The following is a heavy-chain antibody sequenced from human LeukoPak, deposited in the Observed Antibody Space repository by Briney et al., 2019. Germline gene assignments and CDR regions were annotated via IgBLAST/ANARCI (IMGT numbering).Heavy chain of an antibody. CDR3: ARNYGDYGLFFGITDRRFDY. J-gene: IGHJ4*02. CDR1: GGSISSSSYY. Sequence: SETLSLTCTVSGGSISSSSYYWGWIRQPPGKGLEWIGSIYYSGSTYYNPSLKSRVTISVDTSKNQFSLKLSSVTAADAAVYYCARNYGDYGLFFGITDRRFDYWGQGTLVTVSS. CDR2: IYYSGST. D-gene: IGHD4-17*01. V-gene: IGHV4-39*01.